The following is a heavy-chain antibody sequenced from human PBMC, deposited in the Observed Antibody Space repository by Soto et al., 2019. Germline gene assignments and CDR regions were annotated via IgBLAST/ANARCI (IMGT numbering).Heavy chain of an antibody. CDR3: ARGRYYYDSSGYYYGGPYYYYGMDV. D-gene: IGHD3-22*01. V-gene: IGHV1-69*01. CDR2: IIPIFGTA. CDR1: GGTFSSYA. J-gene: IGHJ6*02. Sequence: QVQLVQSGAEVKKPGSSVKVSCKASGGTFSSYAISWVRQAPGQGLEWMGGIIPIFGTANYAQKFQGRVTITADEYTSKADMELSSLRSEDKAVYYCARGRYYYDSSGYYYGGPYYYYGMDVWGQGTTVTVSS.